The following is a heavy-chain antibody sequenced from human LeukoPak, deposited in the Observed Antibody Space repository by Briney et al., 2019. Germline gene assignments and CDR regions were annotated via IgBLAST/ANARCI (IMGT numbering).Heavy chain of an antibody. CDR3: ARGSSVCSSTSCYRWFDP. J-gene: IGHJ5*02. D-gene: IGHD2-2*01. CDR2: MNPNSGNT. CDR1: GYTFTSYD. Sequence: ASVKVSCKASGYTFTSYDINWVRQATGQGLEWMGWMNPNSGNTGYAQKFQGRVTMTRNTSISTAYMELSSLRSEDTAVYYCARGSSVCSSTSCYRWFDPWGQGTQVTVSS. V-gene: IGHV1-8*01.